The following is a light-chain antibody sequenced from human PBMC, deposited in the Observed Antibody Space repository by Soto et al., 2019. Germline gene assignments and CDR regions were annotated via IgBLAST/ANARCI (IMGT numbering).Light chain of an antibody. J-gene: IGLJ2*01. CDR3: SSYTTSSTVV. CDR2: DVS. V-gene: IGLV2-14*01. Sequence: QSALTQPASVSGSPGQSITISYTGTSSDVGGYNYVSWYQQHPGKVPKVMIYDVSNRPSGVSNRFSGSKSGNTASLTISGLQTDDEADYYCSSYTTSSTVVFGGGTKLTVL. CDR1: SSDVGGYNY.